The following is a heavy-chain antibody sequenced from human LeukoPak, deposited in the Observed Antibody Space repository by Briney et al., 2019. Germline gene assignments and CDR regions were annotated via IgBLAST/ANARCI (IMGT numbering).Heavy chain of an antibody. Sequence: ASLKLCCKPSGSTFTDSYMHRVRQAPGQGFEWMGWINPNDGDTNYAQKFQGRVTMTRDTSISTAHMEVSRLLSDDTAVYYCARANFLYCSSTTCLFDYWGQGTLVTVSS. CDR2: INPNDGDT. CDR1: GSTFTDSY. V-gene: IGHV1-2*02. J-gene: IGHJ4*02. CDR3: ARANFLYCSSTTCLFDY. D-gene: IGHD2-2*01.